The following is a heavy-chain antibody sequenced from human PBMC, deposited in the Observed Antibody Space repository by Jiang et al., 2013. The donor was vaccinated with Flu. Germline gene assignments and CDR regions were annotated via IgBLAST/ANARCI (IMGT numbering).Heavy chain of an antibody. J-gene: IGHJ4*02. CDR1: GGSISSSSYY. CDR3: ARLGGGDADY. Sequence: GLVKPSETLSLTCTVSGGSISSSSYYWGWIRQPPGKGLEWIGSIYYSGSTYYNPSLKSQVTISVDTSKNQFSLKLSSVTAADTAVYYCARLGGGDADYWGQGTLVTVSS. D-gene: IGHD3-16*01. CDR2: IYYSGST. V-gene: IGHV4-39*01.